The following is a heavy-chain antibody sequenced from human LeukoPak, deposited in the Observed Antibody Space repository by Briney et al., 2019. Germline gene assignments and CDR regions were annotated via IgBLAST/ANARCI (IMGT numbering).Heavy chain of an antibody. CDR2: IHMDGIST. Sequence: GGSLRLSCAASGFTFSNYWMHWVRHAPGKGLVWVSRIHMDGISTGYASSVTGRSTDCRDNAKKTPYLQMTSLRAEDTAVYYCARDVGNFDYWGQGTLVTVSS. J-gene: IGHJ4*02. CDR1: GFTFSNYW. CDR3: ARDVGNFDY. V-gene: IGHV3-74*01.